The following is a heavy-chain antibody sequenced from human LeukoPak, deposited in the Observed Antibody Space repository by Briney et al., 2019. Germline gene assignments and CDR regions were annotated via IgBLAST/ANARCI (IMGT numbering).Heavy chain of an antibody. CDR3: ARVMSVDTAVLDY. CDR1: GSTFSDHY. V-gene: IGHV3-72*01. D-gene: IGHD5-18*01. Sequence: PGGSLRLSCAASGSTFSDHYMDWVRQAPGKGLEWIGRTRTKANSYTTEYAASVKGRFTISRDDSKNSLYLQMNSLETEDTAVYYCARVMSVDTAVLDYWGQGTLVTVSS. CDR2: TRTKANSYTT. J-gene: IGHJ4*02.